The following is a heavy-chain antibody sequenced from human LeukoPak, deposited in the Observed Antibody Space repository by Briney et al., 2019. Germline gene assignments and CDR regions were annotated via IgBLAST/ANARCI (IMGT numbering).Heavy chain of an antibody. V-gene: IGHV1-46*01. D-gene: IGHD6-13*01. CDR2: INPSGGST. CDR3: ARGPQMEQQLVQYYYYGMDV. Sequence: GASVKVSCKASGYTFTSYYMHWVRQAPGQGLEWMGIINPSGGSTSYAQKFQGRVTMTRDTSTSTVYMELSSPRSEDTAVYYCARGPQMEQQLVQYYYYGMDVWGQGTTVTVSS. J-gene: IGHJ6*02. CDR1: GYTFTSYY.